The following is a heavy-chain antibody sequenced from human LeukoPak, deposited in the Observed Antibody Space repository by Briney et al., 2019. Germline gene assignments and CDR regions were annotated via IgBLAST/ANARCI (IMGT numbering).Heavy chain of an antibody. J-gene: IGHJ4*02. Sequence: PSETLSLTCTVSGGSISNYYWTWLRQPPGKGLEWIGYIDYSGSTNYNPSLKSRVTISVDTSKNQFSLKLNSVTAADTAVYYCARHRRFYYELDYWGQGTLVTVSS. CDR2: IDYSGST. V-gene: IGHV4-59*08. D-gene: IGHD3-22*01. CDR1: GGSISNYY. CDR3: ARHRRFYYELDY.